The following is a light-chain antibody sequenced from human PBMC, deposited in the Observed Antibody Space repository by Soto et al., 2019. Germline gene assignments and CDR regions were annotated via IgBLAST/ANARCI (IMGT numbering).Light chain of an antibody. J-gene: IGKJ5*01. V-gene: IGKV3-11*01. CDR2: GVS. CDR1: ETVGRQ. Sequence: IVLTQSPGTVSLSPGEAVTLSCRASETVGRQLAWYQHKPGQAPRLLMYGVSSRATGIPDRFTGSGSGADFTLTISSLEPEDFAVYYCQQRSNWITFGQGTRLEI. CDR3: QQRSNWIT.